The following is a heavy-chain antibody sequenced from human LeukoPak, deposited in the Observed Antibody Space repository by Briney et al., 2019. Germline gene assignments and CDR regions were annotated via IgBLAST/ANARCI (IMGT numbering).Heavy chain of an antibody. V-gene: IGHV3-30*02. Sequence: QPVGSLRLSSAASGFTFSSYGMHSVRQAPGKGLEWVAFIRYDGSNKYYADSVKGRFTISRDNSKNTLYLQMNSVRSEDTALYYCAKPSGSGVDYWGQGTRVTVSS. CDR3: AKPSGSGVDY. J-gene: IGHJ4*01. CDR1: GFTFSSYG. CDR2: IRYDGSNK. D-gene: IGHD1-26*01.